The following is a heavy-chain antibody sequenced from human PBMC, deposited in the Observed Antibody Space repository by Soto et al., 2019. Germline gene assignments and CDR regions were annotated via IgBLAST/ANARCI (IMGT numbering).Heavy chain of an antibody. V-gene: IGHV1-69*06. Sequence: ASVKVSCKTSGVTFSNYGFSWVRQARGQGLEWMGGIIATFGTADYPQKFQDRVTITADISTSTIYMELSRLRSEDTAVYYCVREGDVAALSRKYYCHYWG. D-gene: IGHD6-6*01. CDR3: VREGDVAALSRKYYCHY. J-gene: IGHJ4*01. CDR1: GVTFSNYG. CDR2: IIATFGTA.